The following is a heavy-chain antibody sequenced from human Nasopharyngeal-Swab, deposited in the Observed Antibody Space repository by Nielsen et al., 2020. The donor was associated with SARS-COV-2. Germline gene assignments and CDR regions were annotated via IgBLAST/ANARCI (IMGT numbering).Heavy chain of an antibody. J-gene: IGHJ6*03. CDR3: TSQTYYYDSSETLYYYYMDV. CDR2: IRSKTYGETT. CDR1: GFTFGNYS. Sequence: GESLKISCTGSGFTFGNYSMNWVRQAPGKGLEWVGFIRSKTYGETTDYAASVKGRFTISRDDSKGIAYLQMNSLRTEDTAVYYCTSQTYYYDSSETLYYYYMDVWGKGTTVTVSS. V-gene: IGHV3-49*04. D-gene: IGHD3-22*01.